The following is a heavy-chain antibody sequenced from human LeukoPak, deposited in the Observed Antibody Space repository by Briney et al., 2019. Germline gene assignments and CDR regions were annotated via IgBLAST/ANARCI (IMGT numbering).Heavy chain of an antibody. J-gene: IGHJ6*03. Sequence: ASVKVSCKVSGYTLTELSMHWVRQAPGKGLEWMGGFDPEDGVTIYAQKFQGRVTMTEDTSTDTAYMELSSLRSEDTAVCYCATAAAAGYYYYYYMDVWGKGTTVTVSS. CDR2: FDPEDGVT. CDR3: ATAAAAGYYYYYYMDV. D-gene: IGHD6-13*01. CDR1: GYTLTELS. V-gene: IGHV1-24*01.